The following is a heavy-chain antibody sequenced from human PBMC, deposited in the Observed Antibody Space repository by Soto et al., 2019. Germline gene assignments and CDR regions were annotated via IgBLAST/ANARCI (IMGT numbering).Heavy chain of an antibody. CDR3: AKGAGPGAAALPLDY. D-gene: IGHD6-13*01. J-gene: IGHJ4*02. CDR1: GFTFSSHW. CDR2: ISGNGGNT. V-gene: IGHV3-23*01. Sequence: GGSLRLSCAASGFTFSSHWMHWVRQAPGKGLVWVSRISGNGGNTDYEDSVKGRFTISRDNSKNTLYLQMNSLRAEDTAVYYCAKGAGPGAAALPLDYWGQGTLVTVSS.